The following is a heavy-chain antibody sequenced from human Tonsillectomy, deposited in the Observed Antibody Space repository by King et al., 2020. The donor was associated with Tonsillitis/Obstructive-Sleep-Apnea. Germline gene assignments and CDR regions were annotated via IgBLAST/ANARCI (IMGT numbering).Heavy chain of an antibody. CDR1: GGSFSGYY. CDR2: INHSGST. Sequence: VQLQQWGAGLLKPSKTLSLTCAIYGGSFSGYYWSWIRQPPGKGLEWIGEINHSGSTNYNPSLKSRVTISVDTSKNQFSLKLNSVTAAATAVYYCARGYCSSTSCYPYYYYMDVWGKGTTVTVSS. J-gene: IGHJ6*03. V-gene: IGHV4-34*01. D-gene: IGHD2-2*01. CDR3: ARGYCSSTSCYPYYYYMDV.